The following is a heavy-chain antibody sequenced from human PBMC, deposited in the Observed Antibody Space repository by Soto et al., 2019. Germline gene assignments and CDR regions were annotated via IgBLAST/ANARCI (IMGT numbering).Heavy chain of an antibody. J-gene: IGHJ4*01. D-gene: IGHD6-25*01. CDR3: AIRKAATKTIDN. Sequence: WSWFPDPPGRGLEWIGFIYYAGSTKYNPSLNSRVTISVDTSKNQFSLTVTSVTAADTAVYYCAIRKAATKTIDNWGQENLLTISS. CDR2: IYYAGST. V-gene: IGHV4-59*08.